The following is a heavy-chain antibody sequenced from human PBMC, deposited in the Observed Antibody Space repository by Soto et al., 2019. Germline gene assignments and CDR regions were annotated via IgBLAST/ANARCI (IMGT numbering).Heavy chain of an antibody. D-gene: IGHD1-26*01. J-gene: IGHJ5*02. V-gene: IGHV3-74*01. CDR1: GFIFSTYW. CDR2: INNDGST. Sequence: EVQLVESGGGLVQPGGSLRLSCAGSGFIFSTYWMHWVRQAPGKGLVWVSRINNDGSTTYADSVKGRFTISRDNAKNTLYLQMNSLRAEDTAVYFCVRDMNSQRSYPWGLGTLVTVSS. CDR3: VRDMNSQRSYP.